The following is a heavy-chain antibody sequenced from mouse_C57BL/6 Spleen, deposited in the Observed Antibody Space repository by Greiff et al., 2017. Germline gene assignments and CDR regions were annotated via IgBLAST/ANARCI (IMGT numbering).Heavy chain of an antibody. J-gene: IGHJ2*01. D-gene: IGHD1-1*01. CDR1: GFTFSSYC. CDR3: ARHTTVVAHFDY. Sequence: EVNLVESGGDLVKPGGSLKLSCAASGFTFSSYCMSWVRQTPDKRLEWVATISSGGSYTYYPASVQGRFPISRDHAKNTLYLQVSSLKSEDTAMYYCARHTTVVAHFDYWGQGTTLTVSS. CDR2: ISSGGSYT. V-gene: IGHV5-6*01.